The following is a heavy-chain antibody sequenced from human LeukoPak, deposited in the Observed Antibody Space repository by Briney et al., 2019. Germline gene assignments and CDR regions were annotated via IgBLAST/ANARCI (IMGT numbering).Heavy chain of an antibody. V-gene: IGHV1-2*02. CDR3: ARARGIAAAGTLYSWFDP. CDR2: INPNSGGT. CDR1: GYTFTGYY. J-gene: IGHJ5*02. Sequence: ASVKVSCKASGYTFTGYYMHWVRQAPGQGLEWIGWINPNSGGTNYAQKFQGRVTMTRDTSISTAYMELSRLRSDDTAVYYCARARGIAAAGTLYSWFDPWGQGTLVTVSS. D-gene: IGHD6-13*01.